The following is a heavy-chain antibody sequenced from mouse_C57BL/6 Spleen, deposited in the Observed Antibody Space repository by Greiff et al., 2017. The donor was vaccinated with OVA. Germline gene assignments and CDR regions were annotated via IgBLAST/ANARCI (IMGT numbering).Heavy chain of an antibody. D-gene: IGHD1-1*01. CDR1: GYTFTSYW. V-gene: IGHV1-69*01. CDR3: ARLDYGSKNY. CDR2: IDPSDSYT. Sequence: VQLQQPGAELVMPGASVKLSCKASGYTFTSYWMHWVKQRPGQGLEWIGEIDPSDSYTTYNQKFKGKSTLTVDKSSSTAYMQLSSLTSEDSAVYYCARLDYGSKNYWGQGTTLTVSS. J-gene: IGHJ2*01.